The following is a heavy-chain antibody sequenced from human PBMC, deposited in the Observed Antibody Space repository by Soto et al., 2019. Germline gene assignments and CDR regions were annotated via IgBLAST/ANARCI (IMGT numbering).Heavy chain of an antibody. CDR1: GFTFSSDG. V-gene: IGHV3-33*01. D-gene: IGHD2-2*01. CDR3: ARDQGYYCSSTSCYGTFAY. Sequence: QPGGSLRLSCAASGFTFSSDGMHWVRQAPGKGLEWVAVIWYDGSNKYYADSVKGRFTISRDNSKNTLYLQMNSLRAEDTAVYYCARDQGYYCSSTSCYGTFAYWGQGTLVTVSS. CDR2: IWYDGSNK. J-gene: IGHJ4*02.